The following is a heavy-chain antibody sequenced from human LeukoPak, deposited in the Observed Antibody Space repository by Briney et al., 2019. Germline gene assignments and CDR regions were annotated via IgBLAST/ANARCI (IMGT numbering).Heavy chain of an antibody. CDR2: IYYSGST. CDR3: ARARRGAFAI. D-gene: IGHD3-10*01. Sequence: SETLSLTCTVSGGSISSYYWSWIRQPPGKGLEWIGYIYYSGSTNYNPSLKSRVTISVDTSKNQFSLKLSSVTAADTAVYYCARARRGAFAIWGQGTMVTVSS. CDR1: GGSISSYY. J-gene: IGHJ3*02. V-gene: IGHV4-59*12.